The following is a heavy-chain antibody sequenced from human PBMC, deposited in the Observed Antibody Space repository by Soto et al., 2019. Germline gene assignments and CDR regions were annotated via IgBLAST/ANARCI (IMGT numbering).Heavy chain of an antibody. D-gene: IGHD6-19*01. J-gene: IGHJ2*01. CDR1: GFTVSSNY. CDR3: SRGSSGWYSHWYFDL. CDR2: IYTDGGT. Sequence: EVQLVESGGGLVQPGGSLRLSCAAFGFTVSSNYMSWVRQAPGKGLEWVSVIYTDGGTFYADSAKGRFTISRHNSKNTLYLQMNSLRAEDTAMYYGSRGSSGWYSHWYFDLWGRGTLVTVSS. V-gene: IGHV3-53*04.